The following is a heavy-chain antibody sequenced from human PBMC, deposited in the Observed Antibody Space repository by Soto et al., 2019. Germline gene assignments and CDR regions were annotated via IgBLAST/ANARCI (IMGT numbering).Heavy chain of an antibody. CDR3: ARDVPAISAAAGYGLDV. CDR2: INRSGSTI. V-gene: IGHV3-48*02. J-gene: IGHJ6*02. CDR1: GFTFSSYD. Sequence: GGSLRLSCAASGFTFSSYDMHWVRQATGKGLEWVSYINRSGSTIYYADSVKGRFTISRDNAKNSLYLQLNSLRDEDTAVYYCARDVPAISAAAGYGLDVWGQGTTVTVSS. D-gene: IGHD6-13*01.